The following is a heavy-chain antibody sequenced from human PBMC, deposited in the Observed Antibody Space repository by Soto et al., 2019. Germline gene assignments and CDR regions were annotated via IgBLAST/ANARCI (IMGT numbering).Heavy chain of an antibody. CDR1: GGSFSGYY. CDR2: INHSGST. Sequence: XETLYLTRAVYGGSFSGYYWSLIRQPPGKGLEWIGEINHSGSTNYNPSLKSRVTISVDTSKNQFSLKLSSVTAADTAVYYCARVVSGSYLFDYWGQGTLVTVSS. D-gene: IGHD1-26*01. V-gene: IGHV4-34*01. J-gene: IGHJ4*02. CDR3: ARVVSGSYLFDY.